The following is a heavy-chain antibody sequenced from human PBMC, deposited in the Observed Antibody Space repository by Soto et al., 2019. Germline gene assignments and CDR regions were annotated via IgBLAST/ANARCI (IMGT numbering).Heavy chain of an antibody. CDR2: IYPGDSDT. J-gene: IGHJ4*01. CDR1: GYSFTNYW. V-gene: IGHV5-51*01. CDR3: ARRIYSYGSEDF. D-gene: IGHD5-18*01. Sequence: GESLKISCKGSGYSFTNYWIGWVRQMPGKGLEWMGFIYPGDSDTRYSPSFQGQVTFSADKSINTVYLQWSSLKASDTAMFYCARRIYSYGSEDFWGQGTLVTVSS.